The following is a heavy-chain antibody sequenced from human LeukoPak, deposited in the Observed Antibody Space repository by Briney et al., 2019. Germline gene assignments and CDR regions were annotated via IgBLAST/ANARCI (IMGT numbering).Heavy chain of an antibody. D-gene: IGHD6-19*01. Sequence: GGSLRLSCAASGFTFSSYSMNWVRQAPGKGLEWVSSISSSSSYIYYADSLKGRFTISRDNAKNSLYLQMNSLRAEDTAVYYCARRPEVVAGREFDYWGQGTLVTVSS. CDR1: GFTFSSYS. CDR2: ISSSSSYI. J-gene: IGHJ4*02. CDR3: ARRPEVVAGREFDY. V-gene: IGHV3-21*01.